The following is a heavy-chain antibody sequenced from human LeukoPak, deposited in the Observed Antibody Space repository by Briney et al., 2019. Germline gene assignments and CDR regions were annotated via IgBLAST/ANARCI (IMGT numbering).Heavy chain of an antibody. CDR1: GGSISSSSYY. D-gene: IGHD6-13*01. CDR3: ASFPLLIAAAGTNY. CDR2: IYYSGST. Sequence: SETLSLTCTVSGGSISSSSYYWGWVRQPPWKGLEWIGSIYYSGSTYYNPSLKSRVTISVDTSKNQFSLKLSSVTAADTAVYYCASFPLLIAAAGTNYWGQGTLVTVSS. J-gene: IGHJ4*02. V-gene: IGHV4-39*07.